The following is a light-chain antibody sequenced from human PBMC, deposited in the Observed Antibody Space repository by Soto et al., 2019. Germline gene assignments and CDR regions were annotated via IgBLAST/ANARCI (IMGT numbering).Light chain of an antibody. CDR3: QQYSSSPRVT. CDR2: GAS. Sequence: EIVLTQSPGTLSLSPWERATLSCRASQSVSSRYLAWYQQKPGQAPRLLIYGASSRATGIPDRFSGSGSGTDFTLTISRLEPEDFAVYYCQQYSSSPRVTFGQGTRLEIK. CDR1: QSVSSRY. J-gene: IGKJ5*01. V-gene: IGKV3-20*01.